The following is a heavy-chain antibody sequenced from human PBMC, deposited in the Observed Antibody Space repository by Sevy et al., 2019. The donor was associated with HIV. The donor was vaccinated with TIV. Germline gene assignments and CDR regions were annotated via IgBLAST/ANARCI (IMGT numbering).Heavy chain of an antibody. CDR2: ISGLSNYI. D-gene: IGHD6-19*01. Sequence: GGSLRLSCVASGFTFSNYNINSVRQPPEKGLEWVSYISGLSNYIYYADSLGGRFTISRDNAKSSVYLQMNSLRTEDTALYYCARGATSGWDYFDSWGQGTLVTVSS. CDR3: ARGATSGWDYFDS. CDR1: GFTFSNYN. J-gene: IGHJ4*02. V-gene: IGHV3-21*06.